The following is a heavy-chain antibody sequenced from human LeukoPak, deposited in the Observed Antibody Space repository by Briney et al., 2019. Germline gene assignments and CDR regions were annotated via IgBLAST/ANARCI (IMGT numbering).Heavy chain of an antibody. J-gene: IGHJ4*02. D-gene: IGHD5-18*01. CDR1: GFTFSSYA. CDR2: ISDSGAAT. V-gene: IGHV3-23*01. CDR3: AKVDIPMGRLINS. Sequence: GGSLRLSCAASGFTFSSYAMNWVRQDPGKGLEWVSRISDSGAATYYADSVRGRFTISRDNSKNTLYLHMNSLRADDTAVYYCAKVDIPMGRLINSWGQGTLVSVSS.